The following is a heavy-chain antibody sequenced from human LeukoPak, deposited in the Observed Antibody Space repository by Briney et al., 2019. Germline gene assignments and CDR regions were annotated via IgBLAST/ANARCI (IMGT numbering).Heavy chain of an antibody. V-gene: IGHV4-34*01. J-gene: IGHJ4*02. D-gene: IGHD5-24*01. CDR2: INHSGST. CDR1: GGSFSGCY. CDR3: AREERDGYNC. Sequence: SETLSLTCAVYGGSFSGCYWSWIRQPPGKGLEWIGEINHSGSTNYNPSLKSRVTISVDTSKNQFSLKLSSVTAADTAVYYCAREERDGYNCWGQGTLVTVSS.